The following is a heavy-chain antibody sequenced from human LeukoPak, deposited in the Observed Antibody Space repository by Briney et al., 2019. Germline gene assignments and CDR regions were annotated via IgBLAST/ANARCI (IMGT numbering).Heavy chain of an antibody. J-gene: IGHJ4*02. CDR3: AKDRRSRYSSSSFDY. CDR2: ISSSSSTI. V-gene: IGHV3-48*01. D-gene: IGHD6-6*01. Sequence: PGGSLRLSCAASGFTFSSYSMNWVRQAPGKGLEWVSYISSSSSTIYYADSVKGRFTISRDNAKNTLYLQMNSLRAEDTAVYYCAKDRRSRYSSSSFDYWGQGTLVTVSS. CDR1: GFTFSSYS.